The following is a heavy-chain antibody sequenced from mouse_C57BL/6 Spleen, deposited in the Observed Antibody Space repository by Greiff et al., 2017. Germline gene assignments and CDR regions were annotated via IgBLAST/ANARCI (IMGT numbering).Heavy chain of an antibody. J-gene: IGHJ2*01. V-gene: IGHV1-26*01. CDR1: GYTFTDYY. CDR2: INPNNGGT. CDR3: AREDDGLDY. D-gene: IGHD1-2*01. Sequence: EVQLQQSGPELVKPGASVKISCKASGYTFTDYYMNWVKQSHGKSLEWIGDINPNNGGTSYNQKFKGKATLTVDKSSSTAYMELRSLRSEDSAVYYCAREDDGLDYWGQGTTLTVSS.